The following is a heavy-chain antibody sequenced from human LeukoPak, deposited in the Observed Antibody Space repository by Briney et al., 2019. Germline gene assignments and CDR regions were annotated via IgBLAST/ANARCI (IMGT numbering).Heavy chain of an antibody. CDR3: ASTPGRVLDY. J-gene: IGHJ4*02. V-gene: IGHV3-21*01. CDR1: GFTFSSYS. CDR2: ISSSSSYI. Sequence: GGSLRLSCAASGFTFSSYSMNWVRQAPGKGLEWVSSISSSSSYIYYADSVKGRFTISRDNAKNTLYLQMNSLRAEDTAVYYCASTPGRVLDYWGQGTLVTVSS.